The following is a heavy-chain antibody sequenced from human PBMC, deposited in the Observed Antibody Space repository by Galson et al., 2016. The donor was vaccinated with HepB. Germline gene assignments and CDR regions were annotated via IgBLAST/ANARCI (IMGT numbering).Heavy chain of an antibody. D-gene: IGHD5/OR15-5a*01. CDR3: ATLSKGAIDF. Sequence: SLRLSCAASGFTFSSYEMNWVRQAPGKGLEWVGRIKSETDGGTAVYAAPVKGKFTISRDGSKNTLHLQMDSLITEDTAVYYCATLSKGAIDFRGQGTLVTVSS. CDR1: GFTFSSYE. V-gene: IGHV3-15*01. CDR2: IKSETDGGTA. J-gene: IGHJ4*02.